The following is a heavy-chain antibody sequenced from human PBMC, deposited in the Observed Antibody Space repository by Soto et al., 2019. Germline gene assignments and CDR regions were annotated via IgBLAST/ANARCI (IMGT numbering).Heavy chain of an antibody. Sequence: QVQLQESGPGLVKPSETLSLICTVSGGSISSGCYYWNWIRQHPGKGLEWIGYIYYSGSTYYNPSLKSRVTMAVDTSQYHCSWKVRSVTAADTAVYYCARAGYERDPWGQGTMVTFSS. V-gene: IGHV4-31*03. J-gene: IGHJ5*02. CDR3: ARAGYERDP. CDR2: IYYSGST. CDR1: GGSISSGCYY. D-gene: IGHD2-15*01.